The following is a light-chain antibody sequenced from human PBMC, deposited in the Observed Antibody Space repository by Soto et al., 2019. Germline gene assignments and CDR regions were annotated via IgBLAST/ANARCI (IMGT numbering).Light chain of an antibody. CDR1: SSDVGNYNL. Sequence: QSVLTQPASVSGSPGQSITISCTGSSSDVGNYNLVSWYQQHPGKAPKLMIYEDTKWPSGVSNRFSGSKSGNTAYLTISGIPAEDEADYYCWSYAVGRTYVFGTGTKVTVL. V-gene: IGLV2-23*01. CDR2: EDT. CDR3: WSYAVGRTYV. J-gene: IGLJ1*01.